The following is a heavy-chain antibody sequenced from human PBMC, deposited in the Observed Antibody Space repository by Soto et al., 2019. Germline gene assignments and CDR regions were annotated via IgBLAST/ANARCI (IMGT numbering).Heavy chain of an antibody. CDR2: IFPGDSDT. Sequence: PGESLKISCKTSGYNFAGYWIGWVRQMPGKGLEWLGIIFPGDSDTKYSPSFQGQVIISADKSIRTAYLQWSSLKASDTAIYYCVRQSGMDVWGQGTTVTVSS. J-gene: IGHJ6*02. CDR1: GYNFAGYW. CDR3: VRQSGMDV. D-gene: IGHD5-12*01. V-gene: IGHV5-51*01.